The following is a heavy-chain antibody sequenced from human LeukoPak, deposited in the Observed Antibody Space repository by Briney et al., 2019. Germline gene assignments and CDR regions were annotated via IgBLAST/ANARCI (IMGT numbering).Heavy chain of an antibody. CDR1: GHTFTSYY. CDR3: ARVAAVAGYYFDY. Sequence: SVKVSCKASGHTFTSYYMHWVRQAPGQGLEWMGGIIPIFGTANYAQKFQGRVTITADESTSTAYMELSSLRSEDTAVYYCARVAAVAGYYFDYWGQGTLVTVSS. CDR2: IIPIFGTA. D-gene: IGHD6-19*01. J-gene: IGHJ4*02. V-gene: IGHV1-69*13.